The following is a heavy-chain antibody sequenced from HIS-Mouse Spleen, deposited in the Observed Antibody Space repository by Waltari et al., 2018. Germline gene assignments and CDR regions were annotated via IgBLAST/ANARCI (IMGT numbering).Heavy chain of an antibody. CDR1: GFTFSSYA. Sequence: QVQLVESGGGVVQPGRSLRLSCAASGFTFSSYAMHGVRQAPGKGLEWVAVISYDGSNKYYADSVKGRFTISRDNSKNTLYLQMNSLRAEDTAVYYCARGAASSWYRYFQHWGQGTLVTVSS. D-gene: IGHD6-13*01. J-gene: IGHJ1*01. CDR2: ISYDGSNK. V-gene: IGHV3-30*04. CDR3: ARGAASSWYRYFQH.